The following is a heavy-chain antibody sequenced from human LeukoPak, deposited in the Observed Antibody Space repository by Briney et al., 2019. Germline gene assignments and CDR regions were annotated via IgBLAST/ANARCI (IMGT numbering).Heavy chain of an antibody. CDR1: GFTFISYA. CDR3: ALLVGATLDFDY. D-gene: IGHD1-26*01. CDR2: ISSSSSYI. V-gene: IGHV3-21*01. Sequence: GGSLRLSCAASGFTFISYAMSWVRQAPGKGLESVSSISSSSSYIYYADSVKGRFTISRDNAKNSLYLQMYSLRAEDSAVYYCALLVGATLDFDYWGQGTLVTVSS. J-gene: IGHJ4*02.